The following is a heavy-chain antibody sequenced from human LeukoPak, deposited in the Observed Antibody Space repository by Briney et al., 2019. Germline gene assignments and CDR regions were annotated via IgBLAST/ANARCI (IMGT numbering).Heavy chain of an antibody. CDR2: INHGGST. D-gene: IGHD3-10*01. CDR3: ARGLWFGESDY. Sequence: PSETLFLTCAVYGGSFSGDYWNWNRQPPGKGLEWLGEINHGGSTNYNPSLKSRVTISVDMAKTQVSLRLSSVTAADTAVYYCARGLWFGESDYWGQGTLVTVSS. V-gene: IGHV4-34*01. CDR1: GGSFSGDY. J-gene: IGHJ4*02.